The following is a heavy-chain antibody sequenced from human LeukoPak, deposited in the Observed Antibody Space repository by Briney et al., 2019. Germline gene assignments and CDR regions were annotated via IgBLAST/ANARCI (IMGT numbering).Heavy chain of an antibody. D-gene: IGHD4-17*01. CDR2: IIPIFGTA. CDR3: ASVDGRRDDYGDYVDYYYGMDV. CDR1: GGTFSSYA. V-gene: IGHV1-69*13. Sequence: WASVKVSCKASGGTFSSYAISWVRQAPGQGLEWMGGIIPIFGTANYAQKFQGRVTITADESTSTAYMELSSLRSEDTAVYYCASVDGRRDDYGDYVDYYYGMDVWGKGTTVTASS. J-gene: IGHJ6*04.